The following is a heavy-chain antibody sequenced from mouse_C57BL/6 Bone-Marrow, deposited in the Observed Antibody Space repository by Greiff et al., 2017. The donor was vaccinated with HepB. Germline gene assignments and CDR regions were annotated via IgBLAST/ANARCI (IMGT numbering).Heavy chain of an antibody. CDR2: ISDGGSYT. V-gene: IGHV5-4*01. CDR1: GFTFSSYA. J-gene: IGHJ4*01. D-gene: IGHD1-1*01. CDR3: ARDRELLRYFHAMDY. Sequence: EVKVVESGGGLVKPGGSLKLSCAASGFTFSSYAMSWVRQTPEKRLEWVATISDGGSYTYYPDNVKGRFTISRDNAKNNLYLQMSHLKSEDTAMYYCARDRELLRYFHAMDYWGQGTSVTVSS.